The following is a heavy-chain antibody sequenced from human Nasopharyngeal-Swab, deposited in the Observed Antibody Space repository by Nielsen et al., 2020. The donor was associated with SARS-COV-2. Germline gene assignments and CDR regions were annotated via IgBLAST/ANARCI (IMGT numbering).Heavy chain of an antibody. J-gene: IGHJ5*02. D-gene: IGHD2-2*02. CDR3: ARDSRRYCSSTSCYMGNWFDP. V-gene: IGHV3-30-3*01. Sequence: WIRQPPGKGLEWVAVISYDGSNAYYADSVKGRFTISRDNSENTLYLQVSSLRTEDTAVYYCARDSRRYCSSTSCYMGNWFDPWGQGTLVTVSS. CDR2: ISYDGSNA.